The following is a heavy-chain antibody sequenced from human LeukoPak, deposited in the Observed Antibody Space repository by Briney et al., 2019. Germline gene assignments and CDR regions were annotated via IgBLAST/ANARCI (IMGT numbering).Heavy chain of an antibody. D-gene: IGHD5-18*01. CDR3: ARERGDTAMVFDY. Sequence: SGGSLRLSCTASGFTFSSYSMSWVRQGPGTGLEWVSAISGSGDTTFYADSVKGRFTISRDNSKKTLYLQMNSLRAEDTAVYYCARERGDTAMVFDYWGQGTLVTVSS. V-gene: IGHV3-23*01. CDR2: ISGSGDTT. J-gene: IGHJ4*02. CDR1: GFTFSSYS.